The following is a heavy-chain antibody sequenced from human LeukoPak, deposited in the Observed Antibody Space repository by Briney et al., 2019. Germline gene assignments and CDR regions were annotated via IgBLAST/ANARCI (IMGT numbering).Heavy chain of an antibody. Sequence: PGGSLRLSCAASGFTLSSYSMNWVRQAPGKGLEWVGFIRSKAYGGTTEYAASVKGRFTISRDDSKSIAYLQMNSLKTEDTAVYYCTRVVGSGSYYFPFDYWGQGTLVTVSS. J-gene: IGHJ4*02. CDR2: IRSKAYGGTT. CDR1: GFTLSSYS. CDR3: TRVVGSGSYYFPFDY. V-gene: IGHV3-49*04. D-gene: IGHD3-10*01.